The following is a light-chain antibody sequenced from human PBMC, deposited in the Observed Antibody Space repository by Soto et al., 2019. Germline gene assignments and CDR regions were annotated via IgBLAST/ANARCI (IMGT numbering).Light chain of an antibody. J-gene: IGKJ4*01. V-gene: IGKV3-11*01. CDR3: QQRRNWPLT. CDR2: DAS. Sequence: EVGLTQSPATLSSSPGESVTLSCRASQNIDTYLAWYQQRPGQAPRLLIYDASYRAVGIPSRFSGSGSGTDFTLTISSLEPADFAIYHCQQRRNWPLTFGGGTKVEI. CDR1: QNIDTY.